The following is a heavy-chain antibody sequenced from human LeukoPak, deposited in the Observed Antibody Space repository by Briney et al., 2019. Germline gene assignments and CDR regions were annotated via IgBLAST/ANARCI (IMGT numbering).Heavy chain of an antibody. CDR3: AKSAIEQWLVSYYMDV. CDR2: ISYDGSNK. J-gene: IGHJ6*03. Sequence: PGGSLRLSCAASGFTFSSYGMHWVRQAPGKGLEWVAVISYDGSNKYYADSVKGRFTISRDNSKNTLYLQMNSLRAEDTAVYYCAKSAIEQWLVSYYMDVWGKGTTVTVSS. V-gene: IGHV3-30*18. D-gene: IGHD6-19*01. CDR1: GFTFSSYG.